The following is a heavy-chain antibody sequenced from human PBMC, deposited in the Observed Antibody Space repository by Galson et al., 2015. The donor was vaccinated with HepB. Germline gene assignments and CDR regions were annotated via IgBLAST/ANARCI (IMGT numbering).Heavy chain of an antibody. CDR2: IKRDGSEK. V-gene: IGHV3-7*01. CDR3: ARQIERGNSGHPHFDY. Sequence: LRLSCAASGFTFSSYWMSWVRQSPGGALEWVANIKRDGSEKYYADSVKGRFTISRDNGKNSLFLQMNSLRAEDTAVFYCARQIERGNSGHPHFDYWGQGTLVTVSS. D-gene: IGHD2/OR15-2a*01. J-gene: IGHJ4*02. CDR1: GFTFSSYW.